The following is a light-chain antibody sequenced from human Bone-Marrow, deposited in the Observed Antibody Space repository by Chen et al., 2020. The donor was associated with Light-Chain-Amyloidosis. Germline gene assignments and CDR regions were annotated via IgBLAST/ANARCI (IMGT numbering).Light chain of an antibody. V-gene: IGLV3-25*03. Sequence: SYELTQPPSVSVSPGQTARITCSGDDLPTKYAYWYQQKPGQAPLLVIHRDTERPSGISERFSGSSSGTTATLTISGVQAEAEADYHCQSADSSGTYEVIFGGGTKLTVL. J-gene: IGLJ2*01. CDR2: RDT. CDR3: QSADSSGTYEVI. CDR1: DLPTKY.